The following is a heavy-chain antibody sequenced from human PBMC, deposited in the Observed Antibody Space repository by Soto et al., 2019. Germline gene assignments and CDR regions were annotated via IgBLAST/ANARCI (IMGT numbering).Heavy chain of an antibody. CDR3: ASSGYTVDFDY. Sequence: GALRLSCAASGFTFSSYGMHWVRQAPGKGLEWVAVISYDGSNKYYADSVKGRFTISRDNSKNTLYLQMNSLRAEDTAVYYCASSGYTVDFDYWGQGTLVTVSS. CDR2: ISYDGSNK. J-gene: IGHJ4*02. D-gene: IGHD3-22*01. CDR1: GFTFSSYG. V-gene: IGHV3-30*03.